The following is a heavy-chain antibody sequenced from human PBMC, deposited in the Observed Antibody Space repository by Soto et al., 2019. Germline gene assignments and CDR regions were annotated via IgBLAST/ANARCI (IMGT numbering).Heavy chain of an antibody. V-gene: IGHV5-51*01. CDR1: GFSFTTYW. CDR2: IYPGESNV. J-gene: IGHJ3*01. Sequence: GGSLKISCKGSGFSFTTYWIGWVRRMPGKGLEWMGIIYPGESNVRYSPSFQGQVTISDDKSTSTVYLQWSRLEASDSAIYYCARAPNNVNWFPEAFDVWGQGTKVTVSS. CDR3: ARAPNNVNWFPEAFDV. D-gene: IGHD3-9*01.